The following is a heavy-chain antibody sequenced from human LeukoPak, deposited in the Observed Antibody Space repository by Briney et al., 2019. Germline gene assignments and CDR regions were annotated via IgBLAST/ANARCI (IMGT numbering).Heavy chain of an antibody. Sequence: GASVKVSCKASGNTFISDEINWVRQATGQGLEWMGWMSANSGNAASAQKFQGRLTMTRNTSISTAYMELSSLNPDDTTVYYCARNVGHFYYDGSGSELYYYYLDVWGKGTTVTVSS. D-gene: IGHD3-22*01. V-gene: IGHV1-8*02. CDR1: GNTFISDE. J-gene: IGHJ6*03. CDR3: ARNVGHFYYDGSGSELYYYYLDV. CDR2: MSANSGNA.